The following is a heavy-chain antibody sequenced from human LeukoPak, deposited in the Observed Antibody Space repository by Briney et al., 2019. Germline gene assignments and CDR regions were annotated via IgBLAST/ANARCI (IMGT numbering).Heavy chain of an antibody. CDR1: GGSISSGSYY. D-gene: IGHD1-26*01. Sequence: PSETLSLTCTVSGGSISSGSYYWSWIRQPAGKGLEWIGRIYTSGSTNYNPSLKSRVTISVDTSKNQFSLKLSSVTAADTAVYYCARRSIVGATTGNWFDPWGQGTLVTVSS. CDR3: ARRSIVGATTGNWFDP. V-gene: IGHV4-61*02. J-gene: IGHJ5*02. CDR2: IYTSGST.